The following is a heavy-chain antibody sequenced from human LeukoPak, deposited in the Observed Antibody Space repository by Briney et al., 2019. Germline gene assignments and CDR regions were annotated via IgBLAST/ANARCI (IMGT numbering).Heavy chain of an antibody. V-gene: IGHV3-66*01. D-gene: IGHD6-13*01. Sequence: GGSLRLSCAASGFTVSSNYVSWVRQAPGKGLEWVSVIYSGGSTYYADSVKGRFTISRDNSKNTLYLQMNSLRAEDTAVYYCARDIRYSSSWYLVYWGQGTLVTVSS. CDR1: GFTVSSNY. J-gene: IGHJ4*02. CDR2: IYSGGST. CDR3: ARDIRYSSSWYLVY.